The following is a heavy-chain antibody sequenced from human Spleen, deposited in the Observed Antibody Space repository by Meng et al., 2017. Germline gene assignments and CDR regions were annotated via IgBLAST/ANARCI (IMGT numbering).Heavy chain of an antibody. CDR2: IYPGDSDT. CDR3: ASRTYYYGSGVSWYYLDY. V-gene: IGHV5-51*01. CDR1: GYSFTTYW. Sequence: GESLKISCKGSGYSFTTYWIGWVRQMPGKGLEWMGIIYPGDSDTRYSPSFQGQVTISADKSISTAYLQGSSLKASDTAMYYCASRTYYYGSGVSWYYLDYWGQGTLVTVSS. D-gene: IGHD3-10*01. J-gene: IGHJ4*02.